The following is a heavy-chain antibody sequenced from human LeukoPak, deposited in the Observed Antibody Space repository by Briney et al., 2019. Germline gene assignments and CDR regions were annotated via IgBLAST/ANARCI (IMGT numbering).Heavy chain of an antibody. Sequence: SETLSLTCTVSGDSISSSSYYWGWIRQPPGRGVEWVGSFYYHASPFYNPSLKGRLPIFAHTSRNKFSLKLRSVTAADTAVYYCTRAPGDLLWFGNLLWGQGTLVTASS. V-gene: IGHV4-39*01. CDR3: TRAPGDLLWFGNLL. CDR2: FYYHASP. J-gene: IGHJ4*02. D-gene: IGHD3-10*01. CDR1: GDSISSSSYY.